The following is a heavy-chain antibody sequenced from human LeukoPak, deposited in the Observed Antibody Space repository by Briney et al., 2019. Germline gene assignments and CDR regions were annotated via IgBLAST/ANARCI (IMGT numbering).Heavy chain of an antibody. Sequence: GGSLRLSCAASGFTFSSYWMHWIRHAPGKGLAWVSRIKRDGSSPAYADSVKGRFTISRDNAKNTLYLQMNSLRAEDTAVYYCAALDNGRDYWGQGTLVTVSS. CDR3: AALDNGRDY. J-gene: IGHJ4*02. V-gene: IGHV3-74*01. CDR1: GFTFSSYW. CDR2: IKRDGSSP. D-gene: IGHD1-14*01.